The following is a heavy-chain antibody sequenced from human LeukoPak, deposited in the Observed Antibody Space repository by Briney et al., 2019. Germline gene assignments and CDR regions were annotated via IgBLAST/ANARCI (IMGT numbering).Heavy chain of an antibody. CDR2: IIPIFGTA. D-gene: IGHD3-22*01. V-gene: IGHV1-69*13. CDR1: GYTFTSYA. CDR3: ASSSGRIEYFQH. Sequence: GASVKVSCKDSGYTFTSYAISWVRQVPGQGLEWMGGIIPIFGTASYAQKFQGRVTMTADESTTTAYMELRSLRSEDTAVYYCASSSGRIEYFQHWGQGTLVTVSS. J-gene: IGHJ1*01.